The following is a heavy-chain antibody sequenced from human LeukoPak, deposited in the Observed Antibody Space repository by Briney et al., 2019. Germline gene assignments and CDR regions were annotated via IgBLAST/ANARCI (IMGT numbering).Heavy chain of an antibody. D-gene: IGHD1-26*01. CDR2: ISPTSGGT. J-gene: IGHJ1*01. Sequence: ASVKVSCKASGYTFTGYYMHWVRQAPGQGLEWMGWISPTSGGTNYAQKFQGRVTMTRGTSISTAYMDLSRLRSDDTAVYYCARSASGSYWNFQHWGQGTLVTVSS. V-gene: IGHV1-2*02. CDR3: ARSASGSYWNFQH. CDR1: GYTFTGYY.